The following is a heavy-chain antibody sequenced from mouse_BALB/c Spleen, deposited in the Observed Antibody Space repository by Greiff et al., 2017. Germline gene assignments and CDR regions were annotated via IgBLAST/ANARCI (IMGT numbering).Heavy chain of an antibody. J-gene: IGHJ4*01. Sequence: EVKLVESGGGLVKPGGSLKLSCAASGFTFSDYYMYWVRQTPEKRLEWVATISDGGSYTYYPDSVKGRFTISRDNAKNNLYLQMSSLKSEDTAMYYCASHDYDGYYAMDYWGQGTSVTVSS. CDR2: ISDGGSYT. V-gene: IGHV5-4*02. D-gene: IGHD2-4*01. CDR3: ASHDYDGYYAMDY. CDR1: GFTFSDYY.